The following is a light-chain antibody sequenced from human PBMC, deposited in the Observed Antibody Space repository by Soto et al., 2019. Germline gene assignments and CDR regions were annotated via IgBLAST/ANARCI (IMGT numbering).Light chain of an antibody. V-gene: IGKV1D-8*01. Sequence: VLWMTQFPSLLSASTGDRVTITCRTSQGVSTYVAWYQQKPGKPPKPLIYAASTLHSGVPARFSGSGSGTDFTLTISGLQSEDFATYYCQQYYIFPLAFGGGTKVEIK. CDR1: QGVSTY. CDR2: AAS. J-gene: IGKJ4*01. CDR3: QQYYIFPLA.